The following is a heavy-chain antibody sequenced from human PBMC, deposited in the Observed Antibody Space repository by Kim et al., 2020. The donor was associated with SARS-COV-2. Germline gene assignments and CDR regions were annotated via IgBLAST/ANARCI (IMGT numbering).Heavy chain of an antibody. V-gene: IGHV5-51*01. J-gene: IGHJ6*02. CDR2: IYPGDSDT. D-gene: IGHD6-19*01. Sequence: GESLKISCKGSGYSFTSYWIGWVRQMPGKGLEWMGIIYPGDSDTRYSPSFQGQVTISADKSISTAYLQWSSLKASDTAMYYCARSGYSSGWYPLLYYYYGMDVWGQGTTVTVSS. CDR3: ARSGYSSGWYPLLYYYYGMDV. CDR1: GYSFTSYW.